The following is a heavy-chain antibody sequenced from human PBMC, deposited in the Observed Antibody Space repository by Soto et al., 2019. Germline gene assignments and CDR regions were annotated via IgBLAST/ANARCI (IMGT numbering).Heavy chain of an antibody. CDR3: AKPYGDYPFDY. CDR1: GGSFSGYY. CDR2: ITDSGST. Sequence: PSETLSLTCAVYGGSFSGYYWSRVRQPPGKGLEWIGDITDSGSTHYNPSLKSRVTMSVDTSRSQFSLKLSSVTAADTAVYYCAKPYGDYPFDYWGQGTLVTVSS. D-gene: IGHD4-17*01. V-gene: IGHV4-34*01. J-gene: IGHJ4*02.